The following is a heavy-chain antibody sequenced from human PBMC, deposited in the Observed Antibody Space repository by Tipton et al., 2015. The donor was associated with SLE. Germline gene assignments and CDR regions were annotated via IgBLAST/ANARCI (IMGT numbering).Heavy chain of an antibody. Sequence: TLSLTCTVSGGSISSYYWSWIRQPPGKGLEWIGYIYTSGSTNYNPSLKSRVTISVDTSKNQFSLKLSSVTAADTAVYYCARLVAAAGTRDAFDIWGQGTMVTVSS. CDR3: ARLVAAAGTRDAFDI. CDR2: IYTSGST. V-gene: IGHV4-4*08. J-gene: IGHJ3*02. CDR1: GGSISSYY. D-gene: IGHD2-15*01.